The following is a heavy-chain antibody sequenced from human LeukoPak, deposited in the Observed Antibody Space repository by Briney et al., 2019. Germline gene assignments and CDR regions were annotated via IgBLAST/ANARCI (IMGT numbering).Heavy chain of an antibody. CDR2: ISSTSSNT. Sequence: PGGSLRLSCAASGFTFSTYSMSWVRQAPGRGLEWVSFISSTSSNTYYADSVKGRFTISRDNSKDTLYLQMSSLRADDTAVFYCAKIPAFYGSGSSDYWGQGTLVTVSS. V-gene: IGHV3-21*01. J-gene: IGHJ4*02. CDR3: AKIPAFYGSGSSDY. D-gene: IGHD3-10*01. CDR1: GFTFSTYS.